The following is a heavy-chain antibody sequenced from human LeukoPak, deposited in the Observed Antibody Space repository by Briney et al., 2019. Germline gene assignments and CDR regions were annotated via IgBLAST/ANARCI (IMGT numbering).Heavy chain of an antibody. V-gene: IGHV3-21*01. CDR3: ARDGSSMGTNFDY. D-gene: IGHD1-7*01. J-gene: IGHJ4*02. CDR1: GFSFSSYN. CDR2: ISGSSSYI. Sequence: GGSLRLSCAASGFSFSSYNMNWVRQAPGKGLEWVSFISGSSSYIYYVDSVKGRFTISRDNAKNSLYLQMNSLRAEDTAVYYCARDGSSMGTNFDYWGQGTLVTVSS.